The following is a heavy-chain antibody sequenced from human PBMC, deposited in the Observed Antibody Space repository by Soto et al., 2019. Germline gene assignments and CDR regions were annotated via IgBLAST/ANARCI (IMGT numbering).Heavy chain of an antibody. D-gene: IGHD3-3*01. CDR1: GFTFSSYA. CDR3: AKDRIPVYFWSAHDY. J-gene: IGHJ4*02. V-gene: IGHV3-23*01. CDR2: ISGSGGST. Sequence: EVQLLESGGGLVQPGGSLRLSCAASGFTFSSYAMSWVRQAPGKGLEWVSAISGSGGSTYYADSVKGRFTISRDNSKNTLYLQMNSRRAEDTAVYYCAKDRIPVYFWSAHDYWGQGTLVTVSS.